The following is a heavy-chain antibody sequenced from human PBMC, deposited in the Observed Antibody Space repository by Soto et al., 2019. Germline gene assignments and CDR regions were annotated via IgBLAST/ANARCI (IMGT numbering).Heavy chain of an antibody. CDR1: GGTFSGYA. Sequence: ASVKVSCKASGGTFSGYAISWVRQAPGQGLEWMGGIIPIFGTANYAQKFQGRVTITADESTSTAYMELSSLRSEETAVYYCARRPMVPGAIIIGFDYWGQGTLVTVSS. CDR3: ARRPMVPGAIIIGFDY. D-gene: IGHD3-10*01. J-gene: IGHJ4*02. CDR2: IIPIFGTA. V-gene: IGHV1-69*13.